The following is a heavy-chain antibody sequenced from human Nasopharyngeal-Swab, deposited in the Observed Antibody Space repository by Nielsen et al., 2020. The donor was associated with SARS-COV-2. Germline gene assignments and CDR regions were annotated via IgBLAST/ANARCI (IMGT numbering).Heavy chain of an antibody. CDR1: GFTFSSYA. CDR2: ISGSDYTT. Sequence: GESLKISCAASGFTFSSYAMHWVRQAPGKGLEWVSVISGSDYTTYYADSVKGRFTVSRDNSKNTVSLQMNSLRAEDTAIYYCARGGYSGYEYYFDYWGQGTLVTVSS. J-gene: IGHJ4*02. CDR3: ARGGYSGYEYYFDY. V-gene: IGHV3-23*01. D-gene: IGHD5-12*01.